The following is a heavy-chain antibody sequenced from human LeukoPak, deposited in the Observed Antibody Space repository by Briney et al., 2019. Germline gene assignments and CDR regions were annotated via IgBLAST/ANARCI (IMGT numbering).Heavy chain of an antibody. Sequence: SETLSLTCTVSGGSISSSSYYWGWIRQPPGKGLEWIGSIYYSGSTYYNPSLKSRVTISVDTSKNQFPLKLSSVTAADTAVYYSARQDDDFWSGYPSWFDPWGQGTLVTVSS. J-gene: IGHJ5*02. CDR2: IYYSGST. CDR1: GGSISSSSYY. V-gene: IGHV4-39*01. CDR3: ARQDDDFWSGYPSWFDP. D-gene: IGHD3-3*01.